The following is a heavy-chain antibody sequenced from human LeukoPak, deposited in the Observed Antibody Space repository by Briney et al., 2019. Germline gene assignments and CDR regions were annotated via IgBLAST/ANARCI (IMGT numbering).Heavy chain of an antibody. CDR2: IYPGDSDT. J-gene: IGHJ3*02. V-gene: IGHV5-51*01. CDR3: ARAGLDLGQNHAFDI. D-gene: IGHD3/OR15-3a*01. CDR1: GDSFTSYW. Sequence: GESLKISCKGSGDSFTSYWIGWVRQMPGKGLEWMGIIYPGDSDTRYSPSFQGQVTISADKSISTAYLQWSSLKASDTAMYYCARAGLDLGQNHAFDIWGQGTMVTVSS.